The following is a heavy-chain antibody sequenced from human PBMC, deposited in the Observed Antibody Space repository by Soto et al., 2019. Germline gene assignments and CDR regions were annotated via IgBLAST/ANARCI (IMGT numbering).Heavy chain of an antibody. CDR1: GFTFSNAW. CDR3: TTTLKPPITMIGRYFYGMDV. V-gene: IGHV3-15*01. J-gene: IGHJ6*02. CDR2: IKSKTDGGTT. Sequence: PGGSLRLSCAASGFTFSNAWMSWVRQAPGKGLEWVGRIKSKTDGGTTDYAAPVKGRFTISRDDSKNTLYLQMNSLKTEDTAVYYCTTTLKPPITMIGRYFYGMDVWGQRTTVTVSS. D-gene: IGHD3-22*01.